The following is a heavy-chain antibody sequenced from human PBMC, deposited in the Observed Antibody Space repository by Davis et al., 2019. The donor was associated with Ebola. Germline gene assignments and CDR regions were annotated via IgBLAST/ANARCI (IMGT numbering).Heavy chain of an antibody. CDR1: GYSFTNYW. D-gene: IGHD3-16*02. J-gene: IGHJ6*02. Sequence: GGSLRLSCKASGYSFTNYWIGWVRQVPGKGLEWMGIIYPGDSDTRYSPSFQGQVTISADKSINTTYLQWSSLKASDTAIYYCARHLLSSNYFYGVDVWGQGTTVTVSS. CDR3: ARHLLSSNYFYGVDV. V-gene: IGHV5-51*01. CDR2: IYPGDSDT.